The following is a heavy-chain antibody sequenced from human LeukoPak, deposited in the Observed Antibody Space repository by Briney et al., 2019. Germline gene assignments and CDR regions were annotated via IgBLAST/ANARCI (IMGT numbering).Heavy chain of an antibody. Sequence: PSETLSLTCTVSGGSISSYYWSWIRRPAGKGLEWIGRIYTSGSTNYNPSLKSRVTMSVDTSKNQFSLKLSSVTAADTAVYYCARDADYYDSSGYYHYFDYWGQGTLVTVSS. V-gene: IGHV4-4*07. CDR2: IYTSGST. D-gene: IGHD3-22*01. CDR3: ARDADYYDSSGYYHYFDY. J-gene: IGHJ4*02. CDR1: GGSISSYY.